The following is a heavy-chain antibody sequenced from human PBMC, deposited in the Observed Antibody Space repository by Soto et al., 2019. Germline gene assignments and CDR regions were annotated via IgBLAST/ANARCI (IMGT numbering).Heavy chain of an antibody. D-gene: IGHD4-17*01. J-gene: IGHJ6*02. CDR1: GYTFTSYC. CDR2: ISAYNGKT. Sequence: SVEVSSKASGYTFTSYCISWVRQAPGQRVEWMGWISAYNGKTNYVQNLQGRVTMTTDTSTSTAYMELRSLRSDDTGLYYCAFVAVSHFVAVPYGMDLWGEATTVTVSS. V-gene: IGHV1-18*01. CDR3: AFVAVSHFVAVPYGMDL.